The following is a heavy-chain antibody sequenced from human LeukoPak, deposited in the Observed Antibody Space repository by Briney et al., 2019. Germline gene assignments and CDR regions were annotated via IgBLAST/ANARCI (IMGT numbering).Heavy chain of an antibody. Sequence: GRSLRLSCAASGFTFSSYGMHWVRQAPGKGLEWVTVISYDGSNKYYADSVKGRSTISRDNSKNTLYLQMNSLRAEDTAVYYCAKESNYDFWMGVDYWGQRTLVTVSS. CDR3: AKESNYDFWMGVDY. D-gene: IGHD3-3*01. CDR1: GFTFSSYG. V-gene: IGHV3-30*18. J-gene: IGHJ4*02. CDR2: ISYDGSNK.